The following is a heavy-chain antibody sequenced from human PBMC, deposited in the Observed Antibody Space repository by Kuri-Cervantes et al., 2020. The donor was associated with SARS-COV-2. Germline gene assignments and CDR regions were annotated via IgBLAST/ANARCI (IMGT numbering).Heavy chain of an antibody. CDR3: ARDXGTIQGRDY. CDR1: XFXVSSNY. V-gene: IGHV3-66*01. CDR2: IYSGGST. J-gene: IGHJ4*02. D-gene: IGHD1-1*01. Sequence: GESLKIXCAASXFXVSSNYMXXVRXTPGKGXEWVSVIYSGGSTYYADSVXXXFTISRDNSKNTLYLXXNSLRAEDXAXYYCARDXGTIQGRDYWGQGTLVTVSS.